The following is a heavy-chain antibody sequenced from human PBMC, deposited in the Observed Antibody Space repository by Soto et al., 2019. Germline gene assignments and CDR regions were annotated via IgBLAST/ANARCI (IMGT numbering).Heavy chain of an antibody. Sequence: QVQLVQSGAEVKKPGSSVKVSCKASGGTFSSYAISWVRQAPGQGLEWMGGIIPIFATANYAQKFQGRVTITADESTSTAYMELNSLRSEDTAVHYCARDQGATILNAFDIWGQGTMVTVSS. J-gene: IGHJ3*02. D-gene: IGHD1-26*01. V-gene: IGHV1-69*12. CDR3: ARDQGATILNAFDI. CDR2: IIPIFATA. CDR1: GGTFSSYA.